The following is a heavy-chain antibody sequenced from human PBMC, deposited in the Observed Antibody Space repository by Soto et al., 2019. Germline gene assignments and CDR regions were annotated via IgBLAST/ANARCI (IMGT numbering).Heavy chain of an antibody. CDR1: GFTFSSYG. Sequence: PGGSLRLSCAASGFTFSSYGMHWVRQAPGKGLEWVAVISYDGSNKYYADSVKGRFTISRDNSKNTLYLQMNSLRAEDTAVYYCAKDPHYYGSGSPTLDYWGQGTLVTVSS. J-gene: IGHJ4*02. CDR3: AKDPHYYGSGSPTLDY. D-gene: IGHD3-10*01. CDR2: ISYDGSNK. V-gene: IGHV3-30*18.